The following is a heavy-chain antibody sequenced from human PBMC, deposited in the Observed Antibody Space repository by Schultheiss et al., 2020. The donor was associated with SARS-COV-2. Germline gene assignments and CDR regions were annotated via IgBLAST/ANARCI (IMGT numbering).Heavy chain of an antibody. J-gene: IGHJ6*03. CDR2: IWYDGSNK. D-gene: IGHD3-3*01. CDR1: GFTFSSYA. Sequence: GGSLRLSCAASGFTFSSYAMHWVRQAPGKGLEWVAVIWYDGSNKYYADSVKGRFTISRDNSKNTLYLQMNSLRAEDTAVYYCTTVRDNDFWSGYPHYYYYYYYMDVWGKGTTVTVSS. CDR3: TTVRDNDFWSGYPHYYYYYYYMDV. V-gene: IGHV3-30*01.